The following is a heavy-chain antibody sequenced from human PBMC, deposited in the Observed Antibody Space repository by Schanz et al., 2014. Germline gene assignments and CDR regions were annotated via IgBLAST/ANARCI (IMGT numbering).Heavy chain of an antibody. CDR2: MNESHSTI. CDR1: GFSFSSYA. Sequence: EAHLVESGGGLVKPGGSLTLSCAASGFSFSSYAMGWVRQARGKGLEWVSAMNESHSTIYYADSVRGRFTISRDNAENTLFLQMNSLRAEDTAVYYCARKVVATIGGYYDNWGQGTLVIVSS. V-gene: IGHV3-23*04. CDR3: ARKVVATIGGYYDN. D-gene: IGHD5-12*01. J-gene: IGHJ4*02.